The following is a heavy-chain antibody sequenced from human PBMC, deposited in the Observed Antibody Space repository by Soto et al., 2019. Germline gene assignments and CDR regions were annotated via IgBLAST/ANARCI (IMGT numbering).Heavy chain of an antibody. D-gene: IGHD3-3*01. Sequence: EVQLVESGGGLVQPGGSLRLSCAASGFTFSRYRMNWVRQTPGKGLECVSYISSSSNNIYYADSVKGRFTISRDNAKNSLYLQLNSLRDEDTAVYYCARADFSMKYWGQGTLVTVSS. CDR3: ARADFSMKY. V-gene: IGHV3-48*02. J-gene: IGHJ4*02. CDR2: ISSSSNNI. CDR1: GFTFSRYR.